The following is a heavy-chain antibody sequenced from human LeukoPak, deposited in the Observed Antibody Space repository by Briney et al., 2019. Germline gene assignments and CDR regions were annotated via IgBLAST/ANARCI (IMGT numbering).Heavy chain of an antibody. D-gene: IGHD4-17*01. Sequence: GGSLRLSCAASGFTFSSCAMSWVRQAPGKGLEWVSAISGSGGSTYYADSVKGRFTISRDNSKNTLYLQMNSLRAEDTVVYYCAKVGGGDYVFDYWGQGTLVTVSS. CDR3: AKVGGGDYVFDY. CDR2: ISGSGGST. J-gene: IGHJ4*02. CDR1: GFTFSSCA. V-gene: IGHV3-23*01.